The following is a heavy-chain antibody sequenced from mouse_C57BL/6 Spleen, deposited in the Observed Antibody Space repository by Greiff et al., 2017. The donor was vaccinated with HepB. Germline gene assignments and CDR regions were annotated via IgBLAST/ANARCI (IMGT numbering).Heavy chain of an antibody. V-gene: IGHV1-15*01. CDR3: TRKEPFDY. CDR1: GYTFTDYE. J-gene: IGHJ2*01. CDR2: IDPETGGT. Sequence: QVHVKQSGAELVRPGASVTLSCKASGYTFTDYEMHWVKQTPVHGLEWIGAIDPETGGTAYNQKFKGKAILTADKSSSTAYMELRSLTSEDSAVYYCTRKEPFDYWGQGTTLTVSS.